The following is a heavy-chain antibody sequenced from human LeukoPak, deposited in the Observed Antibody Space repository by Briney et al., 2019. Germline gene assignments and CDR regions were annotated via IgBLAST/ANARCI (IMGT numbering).Heavy chain of an antibody. V-gene: IGHV5-51*01. J-gene: IGHJ3*02. CDR3: ATHRAANPQPSNTFDI. D-gene: IGHD4/OR15-4a*01. CDR1: GYSFTSYW. Sequence: GESLKISCKGSGYSFTSYWIGWVRQMPGKGLEWMGIIYPGDSDTRYSPSFQGQVTISADKSISTAYLQWSSLKASDTAMYYCATHRAANPQPSNTFDIWGQGTMVTVSS. CDR2: IYPGDSDT.